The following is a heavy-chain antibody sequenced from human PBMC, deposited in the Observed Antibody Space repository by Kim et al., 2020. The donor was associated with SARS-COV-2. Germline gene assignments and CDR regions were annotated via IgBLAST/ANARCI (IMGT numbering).Heavy chain of an antibody. V-gene: IGHV4-31*03. CDR1: GGSISSGGYY. Sequence: SETLSLTCTVSGGSISSGGYYWSWIRQHPGKGLEWIGYIYYSGSTYYNPSLKSRVTISVDTSKNQFSLKLSSVTAADTAVYYYARVSKSPLGGMDVWGQGTTVTVSS. J-gene: IGHJ6*02. D-gene: IGHD3-16*01. CDR3: ARVSKSPLGGMDV. CDR2: IYYSGST.